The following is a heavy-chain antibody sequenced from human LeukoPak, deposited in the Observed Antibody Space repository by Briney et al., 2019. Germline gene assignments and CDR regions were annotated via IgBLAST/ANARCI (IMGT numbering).Heavy chain of an antibody. CDR3: ARGLLGYSYGEAAFDY. V-gene: IGHV1-69*04. J-gene: IGHJ4*02. CDR1: GFTFSSYA. CDR2: IIPILGIA. D-gene: IGHD5-18*01. Sequence: PGGSLRLSCAASGFTFSSYAISWVRQAPGQGLEWMGRIIPILGIANYAQKFQGRVTITADKSTSTAYMELSSLRSEDTAVYYCARGLLGYSYGEAAFDYWGQGTLVTVSS.